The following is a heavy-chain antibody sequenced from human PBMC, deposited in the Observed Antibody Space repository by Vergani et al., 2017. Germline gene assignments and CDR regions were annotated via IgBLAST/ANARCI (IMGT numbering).Heavy chain of an antibody. D-gene: IGHD2-21*02. J-gene: IGHJ4*02. Sequence: QVQLVESGGGVVQRGGSLTLSCATSGFTLSNYDMQWIRQGPGKGLEFVAFIQFDGSNQYYADSVKGRFTLSRYFSKNKLYLQMNSLRTDDTATYYCAKHVRGCDIDYGGQGSQVIV. CDR2: IQFDGSNQ. V-gene: IGHV3-30*02. CDR3: AKHVRGCDIDY. CDR1: GFTLSNYD.